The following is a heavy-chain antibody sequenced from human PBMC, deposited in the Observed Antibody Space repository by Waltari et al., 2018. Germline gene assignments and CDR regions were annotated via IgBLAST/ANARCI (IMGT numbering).Heavy chain of an antibody. CDR1: GDSISSTSYN. V-gene: IGHV4-39*07. Sequence: QLQLQQSGPRLVKPSETLSLSCPVSGDSISSTSYNWGWLRQPPGKGLEWIGSIYYFQYSERIYYNPSLKSRVTISVDTSKNQFSLKLNSVTAADTAVYYCVRDLHYCSRNNCYFDYWGQGTLVTVSS. J-gene: IGHJ4*02. D-gene: IGHD2-2*01. CDR3: VRDLHYCSRNNCYFDY. CDR2: IYYFQYSERI.